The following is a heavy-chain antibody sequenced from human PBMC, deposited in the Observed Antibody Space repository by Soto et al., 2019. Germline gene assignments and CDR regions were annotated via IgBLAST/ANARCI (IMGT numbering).Heavy chain of an antibody. Sequence: GASVKVSCKASGGTFSNHAISWVRLAPGQGFEGAGGVCPMSPKAEYALRPEGRVTITAGDSTTTVYMELSGLRSEDTAMYYCARDDATYCGGDCYRYFYYGMDVWGQGTTVTVSS. J-gene: IGHJ6*02. D-gene: IGHD2-21*02. CDR2: VCPMSPKA. CDR1: GGTFSNHA. CDR3: ARDDATYCGGDCYRYFYYGMDV. V-gene: IGHV1-69*13.